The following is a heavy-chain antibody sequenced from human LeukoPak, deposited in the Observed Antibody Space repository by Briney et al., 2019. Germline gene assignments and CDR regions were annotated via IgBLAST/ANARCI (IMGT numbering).Heavy chain of an antibody. J-gene: IGHJ6*02. CDR1: GYTLRDYY. V-gene: IGHV1-2*02. D-gene: IGHD2-15*01. Sequence: ASVKVSCEASGYTLRDYYIYWVRQAPGQGLEWLGWLNPHSGGTNYAQKFQGRVTLTSDTSISTAYMELSPLTSDDTAIYYRARGLRIINGLDVWGQGTTVIVSS. CDR2: LNPHSGGT. CDR3: ARGLRIINGLDV.